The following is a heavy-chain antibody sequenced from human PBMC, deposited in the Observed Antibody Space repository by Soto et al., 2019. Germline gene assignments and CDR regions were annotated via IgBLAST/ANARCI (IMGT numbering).Heavy chain of an antibody. V-gene: IGHV1-18*01. CDR3: AGGIRVVQGFVY. CDR2: ISVNSGNT. CDR1: GDTFASYG. D-gene: IGHD2-2*01. Sequence: QVQLVQYGAEVKKPGASVKVSCKASGDTFASYGISWVRQAPGQGLEWMGWISVNSGNTNYAQNFQGRVTMTTDTSTTTVFMVLRSLRSDDTAVYYFAGGIRVVQGFVYWGQGTLVTVSS. J-gene: IGHJ4*02.